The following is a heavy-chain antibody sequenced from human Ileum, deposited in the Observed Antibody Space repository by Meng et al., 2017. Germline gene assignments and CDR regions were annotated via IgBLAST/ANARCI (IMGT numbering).Heavy chain of an antibody. Sequence: SEILSLTCTVSGASITVYYWGWVRKPPGKGLEWIGYIYNSGNTNYNPSLKSRVTISVDTSKNQFSLNLSSVTTADTAVYFCARGDGYNRYWGQGTLVTVSS. CDR1: GASITVYY. J-gene: IGHJ4*02. CDR3: ARGDGYNRY. CDR2: IYNSGNT. V-gene: IGHV4-59*01. D-gene: IGHD5-24*01.